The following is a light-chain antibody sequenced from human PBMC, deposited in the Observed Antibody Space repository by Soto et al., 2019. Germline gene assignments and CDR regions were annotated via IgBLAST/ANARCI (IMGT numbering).Light chain of an antibody. CDR1: QSVSSY. CDR3: QQYINWPLT. CDR2: GAS. J-gene: IGKJ4*01. V-gene: IGKV3D-15*01. Sequence: ELVLTQSPGTLSLSPGERATLSCRASQSVSSYLAWYQQKPGQAPRLLIYGASTRATGIPARFTGSGSGTEFTLTVSSLQSEDSAVYHCQQYINWPLTFGGGTKVDIK.